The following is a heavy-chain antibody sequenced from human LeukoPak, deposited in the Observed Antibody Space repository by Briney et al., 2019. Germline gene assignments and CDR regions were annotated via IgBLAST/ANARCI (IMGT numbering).Heavy chain of an antibody. CDR3: ARDKLIAEIYGMDV. V-gene: IGHV1-8*01. Sequence: ASVKVSCKASGYTFTSYDINWVRQATGQGLEWMGWMNPNSGNTGYAQKFQGRVTMTRNTSISTAYMELSSLRSEDTAVYYCARDKLIAEIYGMDVWGQGTTVTVSS. CDR2: MNPNSGNT. CDR1: GYTFTSYD. J-gene: IGHJ6*02.